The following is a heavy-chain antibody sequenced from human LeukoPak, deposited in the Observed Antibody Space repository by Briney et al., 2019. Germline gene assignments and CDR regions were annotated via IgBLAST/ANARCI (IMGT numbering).Heavy chain of an antibody. Sequence: ASVRASCNPSGYTVTRYDINWGRRAAGLRLEWRGWMNPNSGNTGYAQKFQGRVTMTRNTSISTAYMELSSLRAEDTAVYYCAKVQGQLGNYGMDVWGQGTTVTVSS. CDR3: AKVQGQLGNYGMDV. J-gene: IGHJ6*02. D-gene: IGHD7-27*01. V-gene: IGHV1-8*01. CDR2: MNPNSGNT. CDR1: GYTVTRYD.